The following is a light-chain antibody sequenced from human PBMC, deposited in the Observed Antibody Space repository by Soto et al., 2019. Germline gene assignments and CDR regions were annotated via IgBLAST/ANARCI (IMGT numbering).Light chain of an antibody. Sequence: DIQMTQSPSSLSAFVGDRVTITCQASQDINIYLNWYQQKPGKAPKLLIYDASNLATGVPSKFSGSRSGTDFTFSISGLQPEDIETYYCQQYGNLPLTFGGGTKVEI. CDR1: QDINIY. V-gene: IGKV1-33*01. J-gene: IGKJ4*01. CDR2: DAS. CDR3: QQYGNLPLT.